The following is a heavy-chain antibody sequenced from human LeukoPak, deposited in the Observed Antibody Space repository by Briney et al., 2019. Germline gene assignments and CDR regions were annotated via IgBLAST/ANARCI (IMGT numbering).Heavy chain of an antibody. V-gene: IGHV3-48*03. D-gene: IGHD3-10*01. CDR1: GFTFSSYE. J-gene: IGHJ6*02. Sequence: QPGGSLRLSCAASGFTFSSYEMTWVRQAPGKGLEWVSNISSSDTTIHYADSVKGRFTISRDNARNSLYLQMNSLRAEDTAVYYCARSGRVNYSYYYGMDVWAKGPRSPSP. CDR3: ARSGRVNYSYYYGMDV. CDR2: ISSSDTTI.